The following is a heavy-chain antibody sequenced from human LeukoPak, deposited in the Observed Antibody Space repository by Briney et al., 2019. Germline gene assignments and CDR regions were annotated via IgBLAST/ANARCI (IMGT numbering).Heavy chain of an antibody. CDR2: ISYDGSNK. J-gene: IGHJ6*03. CDR3: AKAYSNYDYYMDV. D-gene: IGHD4-11*01. CDR1: GFTFSSYA. Sequence: GRPLRLSCAASGFTFSSYAMHWVRQAPGKGLEWVAAISYDGSNKYSADSVRGRFTISRDNSKNTLYLQMNSLRAEDTAVYYCAKAYSNYDYYMDVWGKGTTVTVSS. V-gene: IGHV3-30*04.